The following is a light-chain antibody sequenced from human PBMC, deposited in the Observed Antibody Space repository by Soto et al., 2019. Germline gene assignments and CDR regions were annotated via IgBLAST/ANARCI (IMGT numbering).Light chain of an antibody. V-gene: IGLV1-51*01. CDR3: GTWDSSLRVVV. J-gene: IGLJ3*02. CDR2: DNH. Sequence: QSVLTQPPSVSAAPGQKVTISCSGSSSNIGNNYVSWYQHLPGTAPKLVIYDNHQRPSGISDRFSGSKSGTSATLGIAGLQTGDEADYYCGTWDSSLRVVVFGGGTKLTVL. CDR1: SSNIGNNY.